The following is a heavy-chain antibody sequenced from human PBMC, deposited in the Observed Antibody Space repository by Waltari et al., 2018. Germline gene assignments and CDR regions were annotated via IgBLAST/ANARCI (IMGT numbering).Heavy chain of an antibody. V-gene: IGHV1-69*13. CDR2: IIPIFGTA. D-gene: IGHD6-6*01. CDR3: ARTGGFYSSSSRGAYIDY. CDR1: GGTFSSYA. J-gene: IGHJ4*02. Sequence: QVQLVQSGAEVKKPGSSVKVSCKASGGTFSSYAISWVRQAPGQGLEWMGGIIPIFGTANYAQKFQGRVTITADESTSTAYMELSSLRSEDTAVYYCARTGGFYSSSSRGAYIDYWGQGTLVTVSS.